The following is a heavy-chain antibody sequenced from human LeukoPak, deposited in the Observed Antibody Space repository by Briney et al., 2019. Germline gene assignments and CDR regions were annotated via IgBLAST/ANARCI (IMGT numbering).Heavy chain of an antibody. D-gene: IGHD5/OR15-5a*01. J-gene: IGHJ3*02. CDR2: IYYSGST. CDR3: ARDERRSNAFDI. V-gene: IGHV4-30-4*01. CDR1: GGSISSGDYY. Sequence: SQTLSLTCTVSGGSISSGDYYWSWIRQPPGKGLEWIGYIYYSGSTYYNPSLKSRVTISVDTSKNQFSLRLSSVTAADTAVYYCARDERRSNAFDIWGQGTMVTVSS.